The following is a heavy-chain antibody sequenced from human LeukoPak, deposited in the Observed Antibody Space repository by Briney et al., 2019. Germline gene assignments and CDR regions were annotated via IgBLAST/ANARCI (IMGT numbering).Heavy chain of an antibody. V-gene: IGHV3-21*01. CDR1: GFTFSSYS. D-gene: IGHD6-25*01. J-gene: IGHJ6*03. CDR3: ARVMMSGQRHMDV. Sequence: PGGSLRLSCAASGFTFSSYSMNWVRQAPGKGLEWVSSISSSSSYIYYADSVKGRFTISRDNAKNSLYLQMNSLRAEDTAVYYCARVMMSGQRHMDVWGKGTTVTVSS. CDR2: ISSSSSYI.